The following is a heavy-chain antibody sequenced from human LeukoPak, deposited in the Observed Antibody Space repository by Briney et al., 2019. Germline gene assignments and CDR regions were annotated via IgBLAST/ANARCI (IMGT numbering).Heavy chain of an antibody. CDR2: ISAYNGNT. J-gene: IGHJ4*02. D-gene: IGHD3-10*01. V-gene: IGHV1-18*04. Sequence: PGESLKISCKGSGYSFTSYWIGWVRQAPGQGLEWMGWISAYNGNTNYAQKLQGRVTMTTDTSTSTAYMELRSLRSDDTAVYYCARDEGSYYFDYWGQGTLVTVSS. CDR1: GYSFTSYW. CDR3: ARDEGSYYFDY.